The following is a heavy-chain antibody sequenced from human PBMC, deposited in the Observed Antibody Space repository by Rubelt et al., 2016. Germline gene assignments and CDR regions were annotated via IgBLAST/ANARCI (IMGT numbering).Heavy chain of an antibody. D-gene: IGHD1-26*01. CDR3: ASDIVAATYVFDY. CDR2: ISESGGGT. V-gene: IGHV3-23*01. Sequence: GLEWVSTISESGGGTYYADSVKGRSTISRDNSKNTLYLRMNSLRAEDTAMYYCASDIVAATYVFDYWGQGTLVTVSS. J-gene: IGHJ4*02.